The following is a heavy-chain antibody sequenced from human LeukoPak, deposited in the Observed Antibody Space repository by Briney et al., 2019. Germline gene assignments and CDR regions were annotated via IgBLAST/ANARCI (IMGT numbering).Heavy chain of an antibody. CDR1: GFTFSIYA. J-gene: IGHJ4*02. CDR3: AKASKSANYDFWSGPYYFDY. D-gene: IGHD3-3*01. Sequence: GGSLRLSCAASGFTFSIYAMHWVRQAPGKGLEWVVVISYDGSNKYYADSVKGRFTISRGNSKNTLYLQMNSLRAEDTAVYYCAKASKSANYDFWSGPYYFDYWGQGTLVTVSS. CDR2: ISYDGSNK. V-gene: IGHV3-30-3*01.